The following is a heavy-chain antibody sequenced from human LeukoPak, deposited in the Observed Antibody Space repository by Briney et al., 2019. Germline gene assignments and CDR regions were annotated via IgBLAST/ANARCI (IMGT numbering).Heavy chain of an antibody. CDR2: ISETGNT. D-gene: IGHD2-15*01. CDR1: GFTLSSYA. J-gene: IGHJ4*02. CDR3: AKAPVTTCRGAFCYPFDY. V-gene: IGHV3-23*01. Sequence: GGSLRLSCAASGFTLSSYAMSWVRQAPGKGLEWVSAISETGNTYHADSVKGRFTISRDSSKNTLFLQMNRLRPEDAAVYYCAKAPVTTCRGAFCYPFDYWGLGTLVTVSS.